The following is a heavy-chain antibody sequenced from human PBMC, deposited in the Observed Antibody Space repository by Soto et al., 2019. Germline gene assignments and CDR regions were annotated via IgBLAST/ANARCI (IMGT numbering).Heavy chain of an antibody. V-gene: IGHV1-69*13. J-gene: IGHJ4*02. Sequence: SVKGSCKAPGGTFSSYAISWVRQAPGQGLEWMGGIIPIFGTANYAQKFQGRVTITADESTSTAYMELSSLRSEDTAVYYCARAVGGTQDYGDYFDYWGQGTLVTVSS. CDR2: IIPIFGTA. CDR1: GGTFSSYA. D-gene: IGHD4-17*01. CDR3: ARAVGGTQDYGDYFDY.